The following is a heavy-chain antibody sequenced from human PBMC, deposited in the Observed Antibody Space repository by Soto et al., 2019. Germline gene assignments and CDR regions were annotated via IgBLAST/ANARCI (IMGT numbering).Heavy chain of an antibody. CDR2: ISYDGSNK. Sequence: QPGGSLRLSCAASGFTFSSYAMHWVRQAPGKGLEWVAVISYDGSNKYYADSVKGRFTISRDNSKNTLYLQMNSLRAEDTAVYYCASPIVLNTFDYWGQGTLVTVSS. V-gene: IGHV3-30-3*01. CDR3: ASPIVLNTFDY. J-gene: IGHJ4*02. D-gene: IGHD2-8*01. CDR1: GFTFSSYA.